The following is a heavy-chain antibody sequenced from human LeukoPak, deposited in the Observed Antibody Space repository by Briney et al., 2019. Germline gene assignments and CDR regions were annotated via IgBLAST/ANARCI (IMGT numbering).Heavy chain of an antibody. CDR3: VRDGEGVAISVNYWFDP. CDR2: MNPNNGST. J-gene: IGHJ5*02. D-gene: IGHD3-10*01. CDR1: GFTFTSYD. Sequence: GASVKVSCKASGFTFTSYDINWVRQTTGQGLEWMGSMNPNNGSTGYAQKFQGRVTMTRDTSISTAYMELRSLRSEDTAMYYCVRDGEGVAISVNYWFDPWGQGTLVTVSS. V-gene: IGHV1-8*01.